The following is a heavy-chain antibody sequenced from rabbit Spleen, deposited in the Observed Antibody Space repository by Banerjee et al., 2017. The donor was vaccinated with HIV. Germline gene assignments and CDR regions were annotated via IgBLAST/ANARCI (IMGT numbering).Heavy chain of an antibody. CDR3: VRDPVSDWYPFDL. Sequence: QEQVVESGGGLVKPGASLTLTCTASGFSFSSSNWMCWVRQAPGKGLEWIACIYGGAGTFIYYTNWAKGRFTISKTSSTTVTLQMTSLTDADTATYFCVRDPVSDWYPFDLWGQGTLVTVS. J-gene: IGHJ3*01. D-gene: IGHD2-1*01. CDR1: GFSFSSSNW. V-gene: IGHV1S45*01. CDR2: IYGGAGTFI.